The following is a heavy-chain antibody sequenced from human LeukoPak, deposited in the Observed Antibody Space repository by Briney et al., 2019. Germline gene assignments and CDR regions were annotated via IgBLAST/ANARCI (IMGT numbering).Heavy chain of an antibody. Sequence: SETLSLTCAVYGGSFSGYYWSWIRQPPGKGLEWIGEINHSGSTNYNPSLKSRVTISVDTSKNQFSLKLSSVTAADTAVYYCARGLFYRGYFDYWGQGTLVTVSS. J-gene: IGHJ4*02. D-gene: IGHD1-26*01. CDR2: INHSGST. CDR3: ARGLFYRGYFDY. V-gene: IGHV4-34*01. CDR1: GGSFSGYY.